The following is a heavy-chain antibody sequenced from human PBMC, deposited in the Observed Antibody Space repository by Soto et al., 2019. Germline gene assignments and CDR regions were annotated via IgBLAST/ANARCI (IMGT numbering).Heavy chain of an antibody. CDR2: IYQSGST. J-gene: IGHJ4*02. D-gene: IGHD1-26*01. V-gene: IGHV4-38-2*02. CDR1: GYSISIGNY. CDR3: AGVLGAPLYYFDY. Sequence: SETLSLTCPVSGYSISIGNYWGWIRQPPGKRLEWIGSIYQSGSTYYNPSLRSRATISVDTSKNQFSLKLSSVTAADTAVYYCAGVLGAPLYYFDYWGQGILVTVSS.